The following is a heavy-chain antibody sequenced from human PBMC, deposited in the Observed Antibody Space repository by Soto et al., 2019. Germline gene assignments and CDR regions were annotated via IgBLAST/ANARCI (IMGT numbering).Heavy chain of an antibody. J-gene: IGHJ6*02. D-gene: IGHD6-19*01. CDR1: GGTFSSYA. CDR2: IIPIFGTA. Sequence: QVQLVQSGAEVKKPGSSVKVSCKASGGTFSSYAISWVRQAPGQGLEWMGGIIPIFGTANYAQKFQGRVTITADESTSTAYMELSSLRSEDTAVYYCAARIAVAGPPAYYYGMDVWGQGTTVSVSS. V-gene: IGHV1-69*01. CDR3: AARIAVAGPPAYYYGMDV.